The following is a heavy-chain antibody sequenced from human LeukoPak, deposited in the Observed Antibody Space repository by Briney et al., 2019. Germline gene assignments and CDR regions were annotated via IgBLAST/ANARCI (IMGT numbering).Heavy chain of an antibody. CDR1: GYTFTSYD. Sequence: ASVKVSCKASGYTFTSYDINWVRQATGQGLEWMGWMNPNSANTGYAQKFQGRVTMTRNTSISTAYMELSSLRSEDTAVYYCARTPGYSSNLWNAFDIWGQGTMVTVSS. J-gene: IGHJ3*02. D-gene: IGHD6-13*01. CDR2: MNPNSANT. V-gene: IGHV1-8*01. CDR3: ARTPGYSSNLWNAFDI.